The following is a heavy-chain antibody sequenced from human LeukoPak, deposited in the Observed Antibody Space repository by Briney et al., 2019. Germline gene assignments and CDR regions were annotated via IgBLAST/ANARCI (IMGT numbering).Heavy chain of an antibody. Sequence: ASVKVSCKVSGYTLTELSMHWVRQAPGKGLEWMGGFDPEDGETIYAQKFQGRVTMTEDTSTDPAYMELSSLRSEDTAVYYCAAFGDDILTGSQGGWYFDLWGRGTLVTVSS. CDR1: GYTLTELS. D-gene: IGHD3-9*01. CDR2: FDPEDGET. V-gene: IGHV1-24*01. CDR3: AAFGDDILTGSQGGWYFDL. J-gene: IGHJ2*01.